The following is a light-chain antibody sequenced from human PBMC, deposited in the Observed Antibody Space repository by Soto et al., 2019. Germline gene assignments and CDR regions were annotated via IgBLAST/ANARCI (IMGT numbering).Light chain of an antibody. V-gene: IGKV3-11*01. CDR1: KTVSRY. CDR2: DSA. Sequence: IVLTESPATLSLSPGERATLSCRAIKTVSRYLACYQQKPGQAPRRLIYDSAKRATGIPTRFSGSGFGTDLTLTIRRLEPEDFAVHYCPQRTXVLTCGGGTKV. CDR3: PQRTXVLT. J-gene: IGKJ4*01.